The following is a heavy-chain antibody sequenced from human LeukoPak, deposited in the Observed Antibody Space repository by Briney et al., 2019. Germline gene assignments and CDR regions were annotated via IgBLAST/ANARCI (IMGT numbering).Heavy chain of an antibody. V-gene: IGHV1-2*02. Sequence: ASVKVSCKASGYTFTGYYMHWVRQAPGQGLEWMGWINPNSGGTNYAQKFQGRVTMTRDTSISTAYMELSRLRSDDTAVYYCARDQVDSAMELFDYWGQGTLVTVSS. CDR3: ARDQVDSAMELFDY. CDR2: INPNSGGT. CDR1: GYTFTGYY. J-gene: IGHJ4*02. D-gene: IGHD1-7*01.